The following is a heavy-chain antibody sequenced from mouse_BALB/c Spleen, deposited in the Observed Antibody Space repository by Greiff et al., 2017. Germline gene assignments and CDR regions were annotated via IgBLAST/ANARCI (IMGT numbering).Heavy chain of an antibody. CDR1: GYAFTNYL. J-gene: IGHJ2*01. CDR3: ATMITTSGYFDY. D-gene: IGHD2-4*01. V-gene: IGHV1-54*01. Sequence: QVHVKQSGAELVRPGTSVKVSCKASGYAFTNYLIEWVKQRPGQGLEWIGVINPGSGGTNYNEKFKGKATLTADKSSSTAYMQLSSLTSDDSAVYFCATMITTSGYFDYWGQGTTLTVSS. CDR2: INPGSGGT.